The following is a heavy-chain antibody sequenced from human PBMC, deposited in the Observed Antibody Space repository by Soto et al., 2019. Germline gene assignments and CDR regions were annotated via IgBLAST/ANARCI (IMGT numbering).Heavy chain of an antibody. Sequence: GSLRLSCAASGFMFSTTDMSWVRQAPGKGLEWVTTIEGSGTITYYADSVRGRFTISRDNSKNTVYLQMDSLTADDTAVYYCAKNSGWFNSWGQGTPVTVSS. V-gene: IGHV3-23*01. CDR2: IEGSGTIT. CDR1: GFMFSTTD. CDR3: AKNSGWFNS. J-gene: IGHJ5*01. D-gene: IGHD3-10*01.